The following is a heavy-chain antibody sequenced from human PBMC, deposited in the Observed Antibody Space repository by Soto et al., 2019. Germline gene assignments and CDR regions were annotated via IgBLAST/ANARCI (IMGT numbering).Heavy chain of an antibody. V-gene: IGHV3-30*18. CDR2: ISYDGSNK. CDR3: AKDRAGELLLVVTALDY. J-gene: IGHJ4*02. CDR1: GFTFSSYG. D-gene: IGHD3-10*01. Sequence: QVQLVESGGGVVQPGRSLRLSCAASGFTFSSYGMHWVRQAPGKGLEWVAVISYDGSNKYYADSVKGRFTISRDNSKNTLYLQMNSLRAEDTAVYYCAKDRAGELLLVVTALDYWGQGTLVTVSS.